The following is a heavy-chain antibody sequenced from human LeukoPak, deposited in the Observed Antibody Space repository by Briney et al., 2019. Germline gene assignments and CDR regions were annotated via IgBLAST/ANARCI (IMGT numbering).Heavy chain of an antibody. J-gene: IGHJ4*02. CDR1: GYTFTSYG. Sequence: ASVKVSFKASGYTFTSYGISWVRQAPGQGLEWMGWISAYNGNTSYAQKLQGRVTMTTDTSTSTAYMELRSLRSDDTAVYYCARVEPVGRAYGDLDYWGQGTLVTVSS. CDR2: ISAYNGNT. D-gene: IGHD4-17*01. V-gene: IGHV1-18*01. CDR3: ARVEPVGRAYGDLDY.